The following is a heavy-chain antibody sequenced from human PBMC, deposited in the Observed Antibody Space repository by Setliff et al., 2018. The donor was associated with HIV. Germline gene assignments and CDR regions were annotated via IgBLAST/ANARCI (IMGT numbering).Heavy chain of an antibody. D-gene: IGHD4-4*01. V-gene: IGHV4-4*08. CDR3: AREHDYSNYRRLDS. J-gene: IGHJ4*02. Sequence: SETLSLTCTVSGDSIISYYWTWIRQPPGKGLEWIGYIHHSGSSDYTPSLRSRVTMSVDTSKNQFSLKLSSVTAADTAVYYCAREHDYSNYRRLDSWGQGILVTVS. CDR2: IHHSGSS. CDR1: GDSIISYY.